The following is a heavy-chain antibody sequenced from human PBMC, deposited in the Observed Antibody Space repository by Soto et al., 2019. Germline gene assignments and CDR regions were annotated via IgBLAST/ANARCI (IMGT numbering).Heavy chain of an antibody. CDR1: GYTFTSYG. CDR3: ARWVNGDRYNCFHP. J-gene: IGHJ5*02. V-gene: IGHV1-18*01. CDR2: ISAYNGNT. Sequence: GASVKVSCKASGYTFTSYGISWVRQAPGQGLEWMGWISAYNGNTNYAQKLQGRVTMTTDTSTSTAYMELRSLRSDDTAFFFWARWVNGDRYNCFHPWGQGPPVTVSS. D-gene: IGHD4-17*01.